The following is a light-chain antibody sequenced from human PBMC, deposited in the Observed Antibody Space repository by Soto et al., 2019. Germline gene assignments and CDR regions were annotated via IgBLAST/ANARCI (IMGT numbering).Light chain of an antibody. CDR2: AAS. V-gene: IGKV1-9*01. CDR3: QQLSTYPLT. J-gene: IGKJ4*01. CDR1: QGISSF. Sequence: DIQLTQSPSFLSASVGDGVTITCRASQGISSFLAWYQQKPGKAPKLLIYAASTLQSGVPSRFSGSGSGTEFSLTISSLQPEDFAAYYCQQLSTYPLTFGQGTKVDIK.